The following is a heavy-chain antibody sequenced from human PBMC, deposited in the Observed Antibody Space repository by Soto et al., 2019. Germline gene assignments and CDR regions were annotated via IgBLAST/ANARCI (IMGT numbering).Heavy chain of an antibody. D-gene: IGHD2-8*01. J-gene: IGHJ4*02. CDR1: GGSISSSNW. CDR3: ARGRYCTNGVCDPADY. Sequence: PSETLSLTCAVSGGSISSSNWWSWVRQPPGKGLEWMGEIYHSGSTNYNPSLKRRVTISVDKSKNPFSRKLSSVTAADTAVYYCARGRYCTNGVCDPADYWGQGTLVTVSS. V-gene: IGHV4-4*02. CDR2: IYHSGST.